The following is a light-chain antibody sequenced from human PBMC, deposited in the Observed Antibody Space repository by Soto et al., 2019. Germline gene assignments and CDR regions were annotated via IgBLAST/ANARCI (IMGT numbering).Light chain of an antibody. J-gene: IGKJ2*01. CDR1: ESLSSRY. CDR3: QQHSTSPSMYT. Sequence: EIVLTQSPGTLSLSPGERATLSCRASESLSSRYSAWYQQKPGQAPRLLIYDVSSRATGIPDRFSGSGSGTDLNLTISRLEPEDSAVYYRQQHSTSPSMYTFGQGTKLEIK. CDR2: DVS. V-gene: IGKV3-20*01.